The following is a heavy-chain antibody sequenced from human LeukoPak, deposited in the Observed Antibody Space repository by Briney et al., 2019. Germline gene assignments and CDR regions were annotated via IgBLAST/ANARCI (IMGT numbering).Heavy chain of an antibody. CDR3: ARDRNYYGSGKDAFDI. CDR2: IYSGGST. D-gene: IGHD3-10*01. J-gene: IGHJ3*02. Sequence: SGGSLRLSCAASGFTVSSNYMSWVRQAPGKGVEWVSVIYSGGSTYYADSVKGRFTISRDNSKNTLYLQMNSLRAEDTAVYYCARDRNYYGSGKDAFDIWGQGTMVTVSS. CDR1: GFTVSSNY. V-gene: IGHV3-53*01.